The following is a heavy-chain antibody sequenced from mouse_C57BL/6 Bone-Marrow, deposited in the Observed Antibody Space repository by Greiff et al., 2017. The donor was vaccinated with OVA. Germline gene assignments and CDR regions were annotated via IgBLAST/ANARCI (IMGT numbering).Heavy chain of an antibody. CDR3: ASSSGTGYAMDY. CDR2: ISYDGSN. V-gene: IGHV3-6*01. J-gene: IGHJ4*01. D-gene: IGHD4-1*01. Sequence: EVKLMESGPGLVKPSQSLSLTCSVTGYSITSGYYWNWIRQFPGNKLEWMGYISYDGSNNYNPSLKNRISITRDTSKNQFFLKLNSVTTEDTATYYCASSSGTGYAMDYWGQGTSVTVSS. CDR1: GYSITSGYY.